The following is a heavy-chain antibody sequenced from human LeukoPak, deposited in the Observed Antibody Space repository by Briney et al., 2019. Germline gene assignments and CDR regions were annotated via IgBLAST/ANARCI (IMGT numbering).Heavy chain of an antibody. CDR2: ISTAGDT. Sequence: PGGSLRLSCAASGFTFSSYDMHWVRQATGKGLEWVSAISTAGDTYYPGSVKGRFTISRENAKNSVYLQMNRLRAGDAAVYYCARGRYCSGGSSYTDYYYYGMDVWGQGATVTVSS. V-gene: IGHV3-13*04. CDR1: GFTFSSYD. J-gene: IGHJ6*01. D-gene: IGHD2-15*01. CDR3: ARGRYCSGGSSYTDYYYYGMDV.